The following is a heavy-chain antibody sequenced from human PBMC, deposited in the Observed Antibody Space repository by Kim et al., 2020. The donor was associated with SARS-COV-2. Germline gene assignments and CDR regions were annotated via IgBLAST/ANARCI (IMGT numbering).Heavy chain of an antibody. J-gene: IGHJ4*02. CDR3: AIVASKLRFLNFEY. Sequence: YADAVNGRFTISRDNSTNTLYLQLNSLRAEDTAVYYCAIVASKLRFLNFEYWGQGTLVTVSP. D-gene: IGHD3-3*01. V-gene: IGHV3-23*01.